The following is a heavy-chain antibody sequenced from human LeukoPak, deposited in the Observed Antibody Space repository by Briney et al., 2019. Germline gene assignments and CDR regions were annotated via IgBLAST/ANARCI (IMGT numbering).Heavy chain of an antibody. J-gene: IGHJ4*02. CDR1: EFTFSNYA. Sequence: GGSLTLSCTASEFTFSNYAMSWVPQAPGKGLEWVSGISDSAGSTYYADSVKGRFTIYRDNSKNTLYLQMNSLRAEDTAVYYCASFPPLTIVGVVRALSLDYWGPGTLVTVSS. CDR2: ISDSAGST. D-gene: IGHD3-3*01. CDR3: ASFPPLTIVGVVRALSLDY. V-gene: IGHV3-23*01.